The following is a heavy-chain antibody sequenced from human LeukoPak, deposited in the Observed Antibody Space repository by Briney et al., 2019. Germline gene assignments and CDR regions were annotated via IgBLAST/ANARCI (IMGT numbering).Heavy chain of an antibody. CDR1: GGSISSGSYY. D-gene: IGHD6-19*01. V-gene: IGHV4-61*01. CDR2: IYYSGST. CDR3: AGAVAGPNWFDP. J-gene: IGHJ5*02. Sequence: PSETLSLTCTVSGGSISSGSYYWSWIRQPPGKGLEWIGYIYYSGSTNYNPSLKSRVTISVDTSKNQFSLKLSSVTAADTAVYYCAGAVAGPNWFDPWGQGTLVTVSS.